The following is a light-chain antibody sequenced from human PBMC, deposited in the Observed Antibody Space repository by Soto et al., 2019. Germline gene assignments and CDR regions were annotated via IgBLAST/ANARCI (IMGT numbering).Light chain of an antibody. CDR1: SSDVGGYSY. Sequence: QSVLTQPASVSGSPGQSITVSCTGTSSDVGGYSYVSWYQQHPGKAPKLMIYDVTNRPSGVSSRFSGSKSGNTASLTISGLQAEDEADYYCSSYTSSTTLDVVFGGGTKLTVL. CDR2: DVT. CDR3: SSYTSSTTLDVV. J-gene: IGLJ2*01. V-gene: IGLV2-14*03.